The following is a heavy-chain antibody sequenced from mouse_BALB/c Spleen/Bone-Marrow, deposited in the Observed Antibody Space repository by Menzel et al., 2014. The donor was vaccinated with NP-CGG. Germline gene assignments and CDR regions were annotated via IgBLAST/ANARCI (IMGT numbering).Heavy chain of an antibody. J-gene: IGHJ4*01. Sequence: EVQLVESGGGLVQPGGSLKLSCAASGFTFSNYGMSWVRQTPDKRLDLVATINNNGGKTYSTDSVKGRFTISRDNAKNTLYLQMSSMKSEDTAMYYCAREELLYALDRWGQGTSGPVSS. CDR2: INNNGGKT. CDR1: GFTFSNYG. V-gene: IGHV5-6-3*01. CDR3: AREELLYALDR.